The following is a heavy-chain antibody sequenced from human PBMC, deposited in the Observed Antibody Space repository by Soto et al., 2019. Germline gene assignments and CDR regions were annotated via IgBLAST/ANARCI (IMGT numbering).Heavy chain of an antibody. Sequence: HPGGSLRLSCAASGFTFSSYAMSWVRQAPGKGLEWVSAISGSGGSTYYADSVKGRFTISRDNSKNTLYLQMNSLRAEDTAVYYCAKGSGIARGHFDYWGQGTLVTVSS. CDR3: AKGSGIARGHFDY. CDR2: ISGSGGST. D-gene: IGHD6-13*01. V-gene: IGHV3-23*01. CDR1: GFTFSSYA. J-gene: IGHJ4*02.